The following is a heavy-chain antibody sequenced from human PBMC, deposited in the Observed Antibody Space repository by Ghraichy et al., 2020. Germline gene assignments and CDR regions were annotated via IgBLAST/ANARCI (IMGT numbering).Heavy chain of an antibody. D-gene: IGHD3-10*01. CDR3: ATYYGSGSYSLNSDAFDI. Sequence: GESLNISCAASGFTFSDYYMSWIRQAPGKGLEWVSYISSSGSTIYYADSVKGRFTISRDNAKNSLYLQMNSLRAEDTAVYYCATYYGSGSYSLNSDAFDIWGQGTMVTVSS. CDR1: GFTFSDYY. CDR2: ISSSGSTI. J-gene: IGHJ3*02. V-gene: IGHV3-11*01.